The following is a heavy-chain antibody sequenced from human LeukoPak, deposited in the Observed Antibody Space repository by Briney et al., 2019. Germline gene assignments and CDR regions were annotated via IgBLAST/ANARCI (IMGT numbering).Heavy chain of an antibody. V-gene: IGHV4-4*07. Sequence: SETLSLTCTVSGGSISSYYWSWIRQPAGKGLEWIGRIYTSGSTNYNPSLKSRVTMSVDTSKNQFSLKLSSVTAADTAVYYCARGIDSRGYSYGPDSWGQGTLVTVSS. CDR3: ARGIDSRGYSYGPDS. CDR2: IYTSGST. J-gene: IGHJ5*01. D-gene: IGHD5-18*01. CDR1: GGSISSYY.